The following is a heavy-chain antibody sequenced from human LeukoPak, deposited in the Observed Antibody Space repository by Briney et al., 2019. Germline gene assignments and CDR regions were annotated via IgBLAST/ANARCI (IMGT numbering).Heavy chain of an antibody. J-gene: IGHJ4*02. CDR3: ARDRSGYSGYAFFDY. D-gene: IGHD5-12*01. Sequence: GGSLRLSCAASGFTFSSYEMNWVRQAPGKGLEWVSYISSSGSTIYYADSVKGRFTISRDNAKNSLYLQMNSLRAKDTAVYYCARDRSGYSGYAFFDYWGQGTLVTVSS. CDR1: GFTFSSYE. V-gene: IGHV3-48*03. CDR2: ISSSGSTI.